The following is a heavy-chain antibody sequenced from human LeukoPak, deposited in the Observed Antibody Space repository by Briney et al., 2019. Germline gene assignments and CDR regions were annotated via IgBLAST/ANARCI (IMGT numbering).Heavy chain of an antibody. D-gene: IGHD6-19*01. Sequence: ASVKVSCKASGYTFTGYYMHWVRQAPGQGLEGMGWINPNSGGTNYAQKFQGRVTMTRDTSISTAYMELSRLRSDDTAVYYCARDQGSGWYDPYAFDIWGQGTMVTVSS. CDR3: ARDQGSGWYDPYAFDI. J-gene: IGHJ3*02. CDR2: INPNSGGT. V-gene: IGHV1-2*02. CDR1: GYTFTGYY.